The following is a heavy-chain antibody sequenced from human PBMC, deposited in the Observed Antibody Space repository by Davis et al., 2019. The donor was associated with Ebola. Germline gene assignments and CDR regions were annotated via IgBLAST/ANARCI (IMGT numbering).Heavy chain of an antibody. CDR2: IIPIFHTT. D-gene: IGHD1-1*01. V-gene: IGHV1-69*13. CDR1: DYTLREIS. CDR3: ARESGTWILEY. Sequence: AASVKVSCKVSDYTLREISMHWVRQAPGQGLEWMGSIIPIFHTTNYAQKFQDRISITADESTSTSYMELAGLRSEDTAIYFCARESGTWILEYWGQGTRVSVSS. J-gene: IGHJ4*01.